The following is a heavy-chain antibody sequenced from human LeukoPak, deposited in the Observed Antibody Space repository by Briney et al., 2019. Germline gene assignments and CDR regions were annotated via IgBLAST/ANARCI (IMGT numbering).Heavy chain of an antibody. V-gene: IGHV4-59*01. D-gene: IGHD6-6*01. CDR3: ARKGLGSTSPFGY. Sequence: SETLSLTCTVSGGSISGFYWSWIRQPPGKGLEWIGYIYYSGSTNYNPSLKSRATMSVDTSKNQFSLKLSSVTAADTALYFCARKGLGSTSPFGYWGQGTLSPSP. J-gene: IGHJ4*02. CDR1: GGSISGFY. CDR2: IYYSGST.